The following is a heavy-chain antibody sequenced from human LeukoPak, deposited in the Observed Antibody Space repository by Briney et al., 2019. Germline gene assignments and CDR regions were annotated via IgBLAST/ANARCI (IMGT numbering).Heavy chain of an antibody. CDR1: GFTFSGNG. V-gene: IGHV3-21*01. CDR3: ARAYVRIVVVIGY. Sequence: PGGSLRLSCAVSGFTFSGNGMTWVRQAPGKGLEWVSSISSSSSYIYYADSVKGRFTISRDNAKNSLYLQMNSLRAEDTAVYYCARAYVRIVVVIGYWGQGTLVTVSS. CDR2: ISSSSSYI. J-gene: IGHJ4*02. D-gene: IGHD3-22*01.